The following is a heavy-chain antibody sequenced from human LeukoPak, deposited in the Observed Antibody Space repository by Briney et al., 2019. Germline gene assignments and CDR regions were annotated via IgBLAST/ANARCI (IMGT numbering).Heavy chain of an antibody. CDR1: GASITSYY. Sequence: SETLSLTCTVSGASITSYYWTWIRQPPGKGLEWIGYIYHSGSTNYNPSLKSRVTISVDTSKNQFSLRLSSVTAADTAVYYCARVTGYVMEDYFDYWGQGTLVTVSS. CDR2: IYHSGST. D-gene: IGHD6-13*01. V-gene: IGHV4-59*01. CDR3: ARVTGYVMEDYFDY. J-gene: IGHJ4*02.